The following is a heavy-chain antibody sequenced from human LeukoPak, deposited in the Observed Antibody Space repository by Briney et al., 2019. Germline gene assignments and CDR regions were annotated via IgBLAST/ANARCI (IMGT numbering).Heavy chain of an antibody. CDR1: GYSFARYG. Sequence: ASVKVSCKASGYSFARYGITWVRQAPGQGLEWMGWITAYNGDTKSAQKFQGRLTMTTDASTSTANMELKSLRSDDTAVYYCAKARSGYDSSSWYEPFDYWGQGTLVTVSS. V-gene: IGHV1-18*01. CDR3: AKARSGYDSSSWYEPFDY. D-gene: IGHD6-13*01. J-gene: IGHJ4*02. CDR2: ITAYNGDT.